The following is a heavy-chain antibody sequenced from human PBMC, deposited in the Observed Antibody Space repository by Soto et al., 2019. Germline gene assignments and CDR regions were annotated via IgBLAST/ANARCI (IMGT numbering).Heavy chain of an antibody. V-gene: IGHV3-23*01. CDR2: IGGRGGST. CDR3: AKDTGRGGGSVFDY. Sequence: EVQLLESGGGLVQPGGSLRLSCAASGFTFSNSAMSWVRQAPGKGLEWVSAIGGRGGSTYYADSVKGRFTISRDDSKNTLYLKMSSLRAEDTALYYCAKDTGRGGGSVFDYWGQGTLVTVFS. CDR1: GFTFSNSA. D-gene: IGHD2-15*01. J-gene: IGHJ4*02.